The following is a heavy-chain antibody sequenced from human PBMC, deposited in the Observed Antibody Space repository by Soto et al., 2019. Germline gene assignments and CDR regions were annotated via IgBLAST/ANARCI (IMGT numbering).Heavy chain of an antibody. J-gene: IGHJ4*02. CDR1: GFTFSSYG. Sequence: ESGGGVVQPGRSLRLSCAASGFTFSSYGMHWVRQAPGTGLEWVAVISYDGSNKYYADSVKGRFTISRDNSKNTLYLQMKSLRAEDTAVYYCKIEGYSSSWYYFDYWGQGTLVTVCS. V-gene: IGHV3-30*03. CDR3: KIEGYSSSWYYFDY. D-gene: IGHD6-13*01. CDR2: ISYDGSNK.